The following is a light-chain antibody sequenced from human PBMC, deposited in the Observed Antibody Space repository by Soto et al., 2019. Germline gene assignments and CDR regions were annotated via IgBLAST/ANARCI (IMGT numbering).Light chain of an antibody. CDR2: GAC. J-gene: IGKJ2*01. V-gene: IGKV3-20*01. CDR1: QSVPSDW. CDR3: QQYGNFPYT. Sequence: EIVLTQSPGTLSLSPGERATLSCRASQSVPSDWLAWYRHKPGQAPRLLIYGACSRATGVPDRVSGSGSGTDFTLTIIGLGPEDCAVYYCQQYGNFPYTFGQWTKLEIK.